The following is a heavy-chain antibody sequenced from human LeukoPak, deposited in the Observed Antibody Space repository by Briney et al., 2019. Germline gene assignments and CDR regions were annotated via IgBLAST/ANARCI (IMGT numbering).Heavy chain of an antibody. CDR3: AKGGGSWSYFLYFDY. CDR2: ISLSGDDT. J-gene: IGHJ4*02. V-gene: IGHV3-23*01. CDR1: GFNTNKYA. Sequence: GGSLRLSCAASGFNTNKYAMTWVRQAPGKGLEWVSGISLSGDDTYYADSVKGRFIISRDDSKITLYLQMNSLRVEDTAVYYCAKGGGSWSYFLYFDYWGQGTLVTVSS. D-gene: IGHD1-26*01.